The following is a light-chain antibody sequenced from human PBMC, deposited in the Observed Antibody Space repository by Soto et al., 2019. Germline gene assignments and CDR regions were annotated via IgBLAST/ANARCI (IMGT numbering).Light chain of an antibody. Sequence: EIVLTQSPGTLSLSPGEGATLSCRASQSVSSSYLAWYQQKPGQAHRLLIYGASSRATGIPDRFSGGGSGTDFTLTISRLEPEDFAVYYCQQYDNSPWTFGQGTQVEIK. CDR3: QQYDNSPWT. J-gene: IGKJ1*01. CDR2: GAS. CDR1: QSVSSSY. V-gene: IGKV3-20*01.